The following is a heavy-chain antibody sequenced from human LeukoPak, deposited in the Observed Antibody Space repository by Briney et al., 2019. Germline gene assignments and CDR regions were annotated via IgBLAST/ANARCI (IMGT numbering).Heavy chain of an antibody. CDR3: TSGSSSWDYYYYYMGV. CDR1: GGSFSGYY. V-gene: IGHV3-49*04. CDR2: IRSKAYGGTT. Sequence: LSLTCAVYGGSFSGYYWSWVRQAPGKGLEWVGFIRSKAYGGTTEYAASVKGRFTISRDDSKSIAYLQMNSLKTEDTAVYYCTSGSSSWDYYYYYMGVWGKGTTVTISS. D-gene: IGHD6-13*01. J-gene: IGHJ6*03.